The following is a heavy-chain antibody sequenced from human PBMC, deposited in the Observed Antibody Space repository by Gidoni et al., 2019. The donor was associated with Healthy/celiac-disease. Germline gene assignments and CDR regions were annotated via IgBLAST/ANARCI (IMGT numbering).Heavy chain of an antibody. V-gene: IGHV4-34*01. D-gene: IGHD6-6*01. Sequence: QVQLQQWGAGLVKPSETLSLTCAGYGGSFSGYYWSWIRPPPGKGLEWIGEINHRGSTNYNPSLKSRVTISVDTSKNQFSLKLSSVTAADTAVYYCARGSRPRIAARPHFDYWGQGTLVTVSS. J-gene: IGHJ4*02. CDR1: GGSFSGYY. CDR3: ARGSRPRIAARPHFDY. CDR2: INHRGST.